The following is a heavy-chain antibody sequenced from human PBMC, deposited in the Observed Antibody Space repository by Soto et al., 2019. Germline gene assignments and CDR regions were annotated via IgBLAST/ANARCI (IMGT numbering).Heavy chain of an antibody. Sequence: GSLRLSCVASGFTFSNSYMSWIRQAPGKGLEWVSYISRTGSTIYYADSVKGRFTMSRDNAKNSLFLQMSSLRAEDAAVYYCATARDYGDYNLGYYFDYWGQGTLVTVSS. CDR2: ISRTGSTI. D-gene: IGHD4-17*01. CDR3: ATARDYGDYNLGYYFDY. J-gene: IGHJ4*02. CDR1: GFTFSNSY. V-gene: IGHV3-11*01.